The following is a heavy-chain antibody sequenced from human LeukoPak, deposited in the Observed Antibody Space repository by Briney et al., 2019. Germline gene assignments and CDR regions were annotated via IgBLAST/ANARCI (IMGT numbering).Heavy chain of an antibody. CDR2: ISSSSSSI. CDR3: ARDLPYCGGDCLTFDY. CDR1: GFTFSSYS. D-gene: IGHD2-21*01. Sequence: GGSLRLSCAASGFTFSSYSMNWVRQAPGKGLEWVSYISSSSSSIRYADSVKGRFTISRDNARDSLYLQMNSLRAGDTAVYYCARDLPYCGGDCLTFDYWGQGTLVTVSS. J-gene: IGHJ4*02. V-gene: IGHV3-48*01.